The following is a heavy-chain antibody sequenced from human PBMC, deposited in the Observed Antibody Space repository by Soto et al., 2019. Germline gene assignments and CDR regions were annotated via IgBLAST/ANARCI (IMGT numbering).Heavy chain of an antibody. CDR1: GFTFSSYA. CDR2: ISGSGGST. CDR3: ARAGGGGSGSYYTTLYYYYYGMDV. D-gene: IGHD3-10*01. V-gene: IGHV3-23*01. Sequence: GGSLRLSCAASGFTFSSYAMSWVRQAPGKGLEWVSAISGSGGSTYYADSVKGRFTISRDNSKNTLYLQMNSLRAEDTAVYYCARAGGGGSGSYYTTLYYYYYGMDVWGQGTTVTVSS. J-gene: IGHJ6*02.